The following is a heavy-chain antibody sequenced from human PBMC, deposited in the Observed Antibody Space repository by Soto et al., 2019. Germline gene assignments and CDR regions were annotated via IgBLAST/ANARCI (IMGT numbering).Heavy chain of an antibody. V-gene: IGHV2-5*02. CDR1: GFSFSADGVG. J-gene: IGHJ3*01. CDR3: VHAYGGTSWPNDAFDV. Sequence: QITLKESGPTLVKPTQTLTLTCIFSGFSFSADGVGVGWIRQPPGKALEWLALIYWDDDTRYSPSLKSRLTTPKDPPKNQVVLTMTNMDPVDTATYYCVHAYGGTSWPNDAFDVWGQGTVVTVSS. D-gene: IGHD2-2*01. CDR2: IYWDDDT.